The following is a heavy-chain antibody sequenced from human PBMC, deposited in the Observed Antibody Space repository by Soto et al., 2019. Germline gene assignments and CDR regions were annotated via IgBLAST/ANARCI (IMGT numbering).Heavy chain of an antibody. CDR1: GFSLSTSAEG. V-gene: IGHV2-5*02. CDR3: AHAACTSADCYPNPYLDY. D-gene: IGHD2-2*01. Sequence: QITLKESGPTLVKPTQTLTLTCTFSGFSLSTSAEGVGWLRQPPGKALEWLALIYWDGDERYSPSLKSRLTITKDTSKIQVVLTMTNMEAADTATYSCAHAACTSADCYPNPYLDYWCQGILVTVSS. J-gene: IGHJ4*02. CDR2: IYWDGDE.